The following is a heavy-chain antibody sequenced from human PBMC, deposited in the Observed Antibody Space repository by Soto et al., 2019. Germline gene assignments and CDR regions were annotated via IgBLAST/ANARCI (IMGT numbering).Heavy chain of an antibody. CDR1: GGSINNYY. CDR2: IYYTGDT. CDR3: ARALKPREPLLNFDY. Sequence: PSETLSLTCTVSGGSINNYYWSWIRQPPGRTLEWIGYIYYTGDTNYNPSLKRRVTMSVDTSKNQFSLQLTSMSDADTAVYYCARALKPREPLLNFDYWGQGTLATVAS. V-gene: IGHV4-59*01. J-gene: IGHJ4*02.